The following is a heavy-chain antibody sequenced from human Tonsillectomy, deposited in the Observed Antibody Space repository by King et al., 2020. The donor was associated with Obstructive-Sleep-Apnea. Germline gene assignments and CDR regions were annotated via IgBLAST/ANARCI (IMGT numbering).Heavy chain of an antibody. CDR3: RMGSTWDPDY. D-gene: IGHD6-13*01. Sequence: VQLAESGGGLVNPGGSLRLSCAASGFTFTNAWMTWVRQAPGKGLEWVGRIKGITDGGTTDYAAPVKGRFTISRDDSENTLYLQMNSLKIEDTAVYYCRMGSTWDPDYWGQGTLVTVAS. CDR1: GFTFTNAW. CDR2: IKGITDGGTT. V-gene: IGHV3-15*01. J-gene: IGHJ4*02.